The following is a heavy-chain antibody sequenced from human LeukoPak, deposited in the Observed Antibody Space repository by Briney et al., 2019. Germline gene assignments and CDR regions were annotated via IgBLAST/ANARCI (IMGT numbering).Heavy chain of an antibody. CDR1: GFTFASYA. Sequence: PGGSLRLSCAASGFTFASYAMSWVRQAPGKGLEWVSGISGRVGSTYYADSVKGRFTISRDNSKNTLYLQMSSLRAEDTAVYYCAKDAVGATQILFQHWGQGTLVTVSS. V-gene: IGHV3-23*01. J-gene: IGHJ1*01. CDR3: AKDAVGATQILFQH. CDR2: ISGRVGST. D-gene: IGHD1-26*01.